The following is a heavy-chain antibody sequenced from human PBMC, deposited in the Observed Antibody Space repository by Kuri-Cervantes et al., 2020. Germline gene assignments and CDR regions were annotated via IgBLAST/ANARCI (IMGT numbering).Heavy chain of an antibody. Sequence: GESLKISCIGSGFSFSDYGIHWVRQAPGKGLETMAVISHDGNHDYYTDSVRGRFTISRDNAKNTVHLQMNSLRAEDTAVYYCAREPGGFYYFDYWGQGTLVTVSS. CDR3: AREPGGFYYFDY. CDR1: GFSFSDYG. D-gene: IGHD2/OR15-2a*01. V-gene: IGHV3-30*03. J-gene: IGHJ4*02. CDR2: ISHDGNHD.